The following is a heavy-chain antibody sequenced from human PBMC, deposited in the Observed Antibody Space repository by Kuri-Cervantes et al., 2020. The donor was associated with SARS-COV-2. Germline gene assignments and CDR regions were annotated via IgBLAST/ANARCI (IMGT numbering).Heavy chain of an antibody. D-gene: IGHD3-10*01. V-gene: IGHV3-21*04. CDR3: AKDLISASYSGSGSPDY. J-gene: IGHJ4*02. CDR1: GFTFSSYS. CDR2: ISSTSSYI. Sequence: GESLKISCAASGFTFSSYSMNWVRQAPGKGLEWGSSISSTSSYIYYADSVKGRFTISRDNSASTMFLQMNSLRAEDTALYFCAKDLISASYSGSGSPDYWGQGTLVTVSS.